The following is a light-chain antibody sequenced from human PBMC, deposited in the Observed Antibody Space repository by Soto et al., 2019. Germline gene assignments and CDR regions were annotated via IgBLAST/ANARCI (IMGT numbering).Light chain of an antibody. V-gene: IGLV2-11*01. Sequence: QSALTHPRSVSGSPGQSVTISCTGTSIDVGGYNSVSCYQQHPGKAHKLMIYDVSKRPSGVPDRFSGSKSGNTASLTISGLQAEDEADYFCCSYAGSFTVLFGGGTKLTVL. CDR2: DVS. CDR1: SIDVGGYNS. CDR3: CSYAGSFTVL. J-gene: IGLJ2*01.